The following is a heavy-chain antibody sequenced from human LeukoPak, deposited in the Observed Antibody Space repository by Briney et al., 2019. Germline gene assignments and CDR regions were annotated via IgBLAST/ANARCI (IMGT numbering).Heavy chain of an antibody. J-gene: IGHJ4*02. CDR2: IIPIFGTA. V-gene: IGHV1-69*05. CDR1: GGTFSSYA. CDR3: ASIAVAGPLDYFDY. D-gene: IGHD6-19*01. Sequence: SVKVSCKASGGTFSSYAISWVRQAPGQGLEWMGGIIPIFGTANYAQRFQGRVTITTDESTSTAYMELSSLRSEDTAVYYCASIAVAGPLDYFDYWGQGTLVTVSS.